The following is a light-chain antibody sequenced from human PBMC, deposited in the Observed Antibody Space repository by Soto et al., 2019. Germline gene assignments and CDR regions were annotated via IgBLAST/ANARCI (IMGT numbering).Light chain of an antibody. CDR3: QQYGSSPTWT. Sequence: EIVLTQSPGTLSLSPGERATLSCRASQSVSSSYLAWYQQKPGQAPRLLIYGASSRATGIPDRFSGSGSGTDFTLTLSSLEPEDLAVYYCQQYGSSPTWTFVQGTKVEIK. V-gene: IGKV3-20*01. CDR2: GAS. CDR1: QSVSSSY. J-gene: IGKJ1*01.